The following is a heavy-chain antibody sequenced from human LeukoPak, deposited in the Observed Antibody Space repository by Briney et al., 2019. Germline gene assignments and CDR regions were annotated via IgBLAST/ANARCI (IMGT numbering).Heavy chain of an antibody. CDR2: IYYSGST. V-gene: IGHV4-59*01. CDR3: ARSASSGSTRGEFDY. Sequence: PSETLSLTCTVSGGSISSYYWSWIRQPPGKGLEWIGYIYYSGSTNYNPSLKSRVTISVDTSKNQFSLKLSSVTAAVTAVYYCARSASSGSTRGEFDYWGQGTLVTVSS. D-gene: IGHD6-19*01. CDR1: GGSISSYY. J-gene: IGHJ4*02.